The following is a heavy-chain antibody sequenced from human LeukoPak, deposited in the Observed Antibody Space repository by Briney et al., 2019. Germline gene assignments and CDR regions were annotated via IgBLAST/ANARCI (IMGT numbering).Heavy chain of an antibody. CDR2: ISGSGGGT. J-gene: IGHJ4*02. CDR1: GITLSNYG. Sequence: GGSLRLSCAVSGITLSNYGMSWVRQAPGKGLEWVAGISGSGGGTKYADSVKGRFTISRDNPKNTLYLQMNSLRAEDTAVYFCAKRGVVIRVILVGFHKEAYYFDSWGRGALVTVSS. V-gene: IGHV3-23*01. CDR3: AKRGVVIRVILVGFHKEAYYFDS. D-gene: IGHD3-22*01.